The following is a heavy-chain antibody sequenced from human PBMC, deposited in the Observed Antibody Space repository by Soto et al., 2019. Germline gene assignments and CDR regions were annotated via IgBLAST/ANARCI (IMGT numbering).Heavy chain of an antibody. V-gene: IGHV3-48*01. Sequence: EVQLVESGGGLVQPGGSLRLSCAASGFTFSSYSMDWVRQAPGKGLEWVSYISSSSSTIYYADSVKGQFTISRDNAKNSLYLQMNSLRAEDTAVYYCAREWDILNWFDPWGQGTLLTVSS. D-gene: IGHD1-26*01. CDR2: ISSSSSTI. CDR1: GFTFSSYS. J-gene: IGHJ5*02. CDR3: AREWDILNWFDP.